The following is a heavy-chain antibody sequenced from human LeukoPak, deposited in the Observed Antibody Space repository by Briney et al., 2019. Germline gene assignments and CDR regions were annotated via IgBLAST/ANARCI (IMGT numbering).Heavy chain of an antibody. D-gene: IGHD6-13*01. J-gene: IGHJ4*02. CDR3: AGARYSSSWVNFDY. Sequence: SETLSLTCTVSGGSISSSSSYYWGWIRQPPGKGLEWIGSTYYTGDTYYNSSVKSRVTVSVDTSKNQFSLKLSPVTAADTAVYYCAGARYSSSWVNFDYWGQGTLVTVSS. V-gene: IGHV4-39*01. CDR1: GGSISSSSSYY. CDR2: TYYTGDT.